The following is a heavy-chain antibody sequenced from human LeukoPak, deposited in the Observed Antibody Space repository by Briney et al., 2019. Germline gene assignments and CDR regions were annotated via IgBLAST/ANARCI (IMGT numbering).Heavy chain of an antibody. CDR2: MNPNSGNT. J-gene: IGHJ6*02. D-gene: IGHD3-22*01. Sequence: ASAKVSCKASGYTFTSYDINWVRQATGQGLEWMGWMNPNSGNTGYAQKFQGRVTMTRNTSISTAYMELSSLRSEDTAVYYCARGNNYYDSSGYYYGMDVWGQGTTVTVSS. V-gene: IGHV1-8*01. CDR1: GYTFTSYD. CDR3: ARGNNYYDSSGYYYGMDV.